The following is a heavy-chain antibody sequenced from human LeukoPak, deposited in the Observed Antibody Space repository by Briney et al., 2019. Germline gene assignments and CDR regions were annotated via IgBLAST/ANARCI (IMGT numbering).Heavy chain of an antibody. J-gene: IGHJ5*02. CDR1: GGSISSYY. Sequence: SETLSLTCTVSGGSISSYYWSWIRQPPGKGLEWIGYIYYSGSTNYNPSLKSRVTISVDTSKNQFSLKLSSVTAADTAVYATSRPPGTPFDLWGQGILVTVSS. CDR3: SRPPGTPFDL. V-gene: IGHV4-59*01. CDR2: IYYSGST.